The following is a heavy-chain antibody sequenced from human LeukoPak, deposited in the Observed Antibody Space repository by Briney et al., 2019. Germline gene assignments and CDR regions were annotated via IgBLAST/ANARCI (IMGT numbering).Heavy chain of an antibody. D-gene: IGHD2-15*01. CDR1: GFTFSSYG. CDR2: ISSSTI. Sequence: PGGSLRLSCAASGFTFSSYGMNCVRQAPGKGLEWISYISSSTIYYADSVKGRFTISRDNGKNSLYLQMNSLRDADTAVYYCATRDCSGGTCYYDYWGQGTLVTVSS. CDR3: ATRDCSGGTCYYDY. V-gene: IGHV3-48*02. J-gene: IGHJ4*02.